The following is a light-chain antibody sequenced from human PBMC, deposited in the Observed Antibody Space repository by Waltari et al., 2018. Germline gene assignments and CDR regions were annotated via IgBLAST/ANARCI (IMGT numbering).Light chain of an antibody. CDR1: SSDVVNYNR. Sequence: QSALTQPASVSGSPGQSITISCTGTSSDVVNYNRASWYQQYPGKAPKVMSYDDDRPPSGVSDRFSVSKSGNTASLTISGVQAEDEADYYCCSYAGSYTWVFVGGTKLTVL. CDR3: CSYAGSYTWV. V-gene: IGLV2-23*01. CDR2: DDD. J-gene: IGLJ3*02.